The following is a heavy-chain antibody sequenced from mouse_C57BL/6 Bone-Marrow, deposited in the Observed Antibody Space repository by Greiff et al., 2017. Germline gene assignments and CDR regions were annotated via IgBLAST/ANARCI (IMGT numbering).Heavy chain of an antibody. J-gene: IGHJ2*01. CDR1: GYSITSGYY. CDR2: ISYDGSN. V-gene: IGHV3-6*01. D-gene: IGHD2-4*01. CDR3: ARAYDYPNY. Sequence: VQLQQSGPGLVKPSQSLSLTCSVTGYSITSGYYWNWIRQFPGNKLEWMGYISYDGSNNYNPSLKNRISITRDTSKNQFFLKLNSVTTEDTATYYCARAYDYPNYWGQGTTLTVSS.